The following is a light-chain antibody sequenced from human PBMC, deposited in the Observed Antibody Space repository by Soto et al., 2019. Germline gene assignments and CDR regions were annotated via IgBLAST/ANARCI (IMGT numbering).Light chain of an antibody. CDR1: SSNIGSNT. Sequence: QYVLTQPPSASGTPGQRVTISCSGSSSNIGSNTVNWYQQLPGTAPKLLIYSNNQRPSGVPDRFSGSKSGTSASLAISGLQSEDEADYYCEAWDDSMNGRVFGGGTKLTVL. CDR2: SNN. J-gene: IGLJ3*02. V-gene: IGLV1-44*01. CDR3: EAWDDSMNGRV.